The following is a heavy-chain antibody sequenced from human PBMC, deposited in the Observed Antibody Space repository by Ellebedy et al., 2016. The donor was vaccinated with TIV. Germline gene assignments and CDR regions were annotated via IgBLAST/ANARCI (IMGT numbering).Heavy chain of an antibody. CDR2: INPNSGGT. CDR3: ARGYYGSGSYKAFDI. Sequence: AASVKVSCRASGYTFTGYYMHWLLQAPGQGLEWMGWINPNSGGTNYAQKFQGRVTMTRDTSISTAYMELSRLRSDDTAVYDCARGYYGSGSYKAFDIWGQGTMVTVSS. J-gene: IGHJ3*02. CDR1: GYTFTGYY. D-gene: IGHD3-10*01. V-gene: IGHV1-2*02.